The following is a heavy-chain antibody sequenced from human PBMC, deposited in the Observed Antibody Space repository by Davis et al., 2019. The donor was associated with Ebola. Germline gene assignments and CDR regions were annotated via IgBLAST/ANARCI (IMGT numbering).Heavy chain of an antibody. Sequence: PSETLSLTCTVSGGSISSGDYYWSWIRQPPEKGLEWIGYIYYSGSTKYNPSLESRVTISVDTSKNQFSLKLSSVTAADTAVYYCARHARPDILTGYPFDYWGQGTLVTVSS. CDR3: ARHARPDILTGYPFDY. CDR2: IYYSGST. V-gene: IGHV4-61*08. D-gene: IGHD3-9*01. CDR1: GGSISSGDYY. J-gene: IGHJ4*02.